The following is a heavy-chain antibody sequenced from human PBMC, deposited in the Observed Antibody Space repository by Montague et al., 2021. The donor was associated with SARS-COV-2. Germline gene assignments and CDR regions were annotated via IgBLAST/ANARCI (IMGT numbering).Heavy chain of an antibody. CDR3: ARHIGRFGELAVLGKDAFDV. J-gene: IGHJ3*01. Sequence: SETLSLTCTVSGGSISTYYWSWIRQPPGNGLEWIGYIYYSGGTYYNPSLKSRVTILVDTSKNQFSLKVSSVTAADMAVYYCARHIGRFGELAVLGKDAFDVWGQGTMVTVSS. CDR2: IYYSGGT. D-gene: IGHD3-10*01. V-gene: IGHV4-59*08. CDR1: GGSISTYY.